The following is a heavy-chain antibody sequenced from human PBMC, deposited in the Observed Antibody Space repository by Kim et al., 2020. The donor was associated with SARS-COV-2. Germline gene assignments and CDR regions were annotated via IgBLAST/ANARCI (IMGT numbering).Heavy chain of an antibody. J-gene: IGHJ4*02. CDR1: GFTFADHA. D-gene: IGHD3-22*01. CDR2: IRSRVYGGTS. CDR3: GSYYYNSSGYYPSD. V-gene: IGHV3-49*03. Sequence: GGSLRLSCTTSGFTFADHAMTWFRQAPGKGLEWVASIRSRVYGGTSEHAASVRGRFSISRDDSTSIAYLQMNSLKTEDTAVYYCGSYYYNSSGYYPSDWGQGTLVTVSA.